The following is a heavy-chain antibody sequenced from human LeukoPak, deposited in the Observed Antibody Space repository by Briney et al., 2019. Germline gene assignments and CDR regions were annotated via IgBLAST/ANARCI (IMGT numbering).Heavy chain of an antibody. V-gene: IGHV5-51*01. D-gene: IGHD2-15*01. CDR1: GYSFTSYW. CDR2: IYPGDSDT. J-gene: IGHJ5*02. CDR3: ARWMRSTPSTGLLPRPRGNWFDP. Sequence: GESLKISCKGSGYSFTSYWIGWVRQMPGKGLEWMGIIYPGDSDTRYSPSFQGQVTISADKSISTAYLQWSSLKASDTAMYYCARWMRSTPSTGLLPRPRGNWFDPWGQGTLVTVSS.